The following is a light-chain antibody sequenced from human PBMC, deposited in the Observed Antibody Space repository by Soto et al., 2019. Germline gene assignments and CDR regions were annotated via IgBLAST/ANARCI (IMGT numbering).Light chain of an antibody. CDR3: QQYNSYPYT. J-gene: IGKJ2*01. CDR2: DAS. Sequence: DIQMTQSPSTLSASVGDRVTITCRASQSISSWLAWYQQKPGKAPKLLIYDASSLESGVPSRFSGSGSGTXXXXXXXXXQPDDFATYYCQQYNSYPYTFGQGTKLEIK. V-gene: IGKV1-5*01. CDR1: QSISSW.